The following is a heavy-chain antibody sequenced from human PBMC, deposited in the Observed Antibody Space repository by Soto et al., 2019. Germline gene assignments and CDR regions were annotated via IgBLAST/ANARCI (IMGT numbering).Heavy chain of an antibody. CDR3: ARSPGGFTVATYFFDY. V-gene: IGHV2-70*04. J-gene: IGHJ4*02. CDR2: IDWDDDK. Sequence: SGPTLVNPTQTLTLTCTFSGFSLSSKGMRVSWIRQPPGKALEWLARIDWDDDKFYSPSLRTRLTISKDTSKNQVVLTMTNVDPKDTATYYCARSPGGFTVATYFFDYWGQGTLVTVSS. D-gene: IGHD4-17*01. CDR1: GFSLSSKGMR.